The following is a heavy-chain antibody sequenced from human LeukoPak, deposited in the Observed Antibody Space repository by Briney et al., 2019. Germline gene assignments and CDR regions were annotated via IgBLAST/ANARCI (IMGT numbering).Heavy chain of an antibody. CDR1: GGSVSSGSYY. CDR2: IYYSGST. Sequence: SETLSLTCTVSGGSVSSGSYYWSWIRQPPGKGLEWIGYIYYSGSTNYNPSLKSRVTISVDTSKNRFTLKLSSVTAADTAVYYCAREGVVAATGGFDYWGQGTLVTVSS. D-gene: IGHD2-15*01. V-gene: IGHV4-61*01. CDR3: AREGVVAATGGFDY. J-gene: IGHJ4*02.